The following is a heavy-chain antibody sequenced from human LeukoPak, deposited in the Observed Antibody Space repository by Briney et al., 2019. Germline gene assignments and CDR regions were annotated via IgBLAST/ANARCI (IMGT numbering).Heavy chain of an antibody. J-gene: IGHJ4*02. CDR3: ARRRTFGSGSYYHDY. CDR1: GFTFSDYW. Sequence: GGSLRLSRAASGFTFSDYWMSWVRQAPGKGLEWVANIKKDGSEKYYVDSVKGRFTISRDNAKNSLYLQMNSLRAEDTAVYYCARRRTFGSGSYYHDYWGQGTLVTVSP. D-gene: IGHD3-10*01. V-gene: IGHV3-7*01. CDR2: IKKDGSEK.